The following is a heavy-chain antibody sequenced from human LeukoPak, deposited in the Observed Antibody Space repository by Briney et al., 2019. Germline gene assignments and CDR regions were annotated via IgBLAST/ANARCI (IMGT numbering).Heavy chain of an antibody. V-gene: IGHV4-59*01. J-gene: IGHJ6*03. CDR2: IHYSGTT. D-gene: IGHD1-1*01. CDR1: GGSISSYY. CDR3: ARVSWFPGTSYYYMDV. Sequence: PSEILSLTCTVSGGSISSYYWSWIRQPPGKGLEWIGYIHYSGTTNYNPSLKSRVTISVDTSKNQFSLKLSSVTAADTAVYYCARVSWFPGTSYYYMDVWGKGTTVTVSS.